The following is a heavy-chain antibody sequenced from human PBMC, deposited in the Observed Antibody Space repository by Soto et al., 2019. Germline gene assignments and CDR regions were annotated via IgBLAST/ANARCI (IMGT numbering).Heavy chain of an antibody. Sequence: GGSLRLSCAASGFTFSSYWMSWVRQAPGKGLEWVANIKQDGSEKYYVDSVKGRFTISRDNAKNSLYLQMNSLRAEDTAVYYCARPHYDSSGYFGGSGVASFEYFDYWGQGT. D-gene: IGHD3-22*01. CDR2: IKQDGSEK. J-gene: IGHJ4*02. CDR3: ARPHYDSSGYFGGSGVASFEYFDY. CDR1: GFTFSSYW. V-gene: IGHV3-7*01.